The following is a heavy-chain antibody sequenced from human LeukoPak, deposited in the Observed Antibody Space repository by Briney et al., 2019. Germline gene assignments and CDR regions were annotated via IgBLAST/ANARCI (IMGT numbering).Heavy chain of an antibody. CDR2: IYYSGST. CDR3: ARGWGGYFDY. D-gene: IGHD3-3*01. CDR1: GGSISSGGYY. V-gene: IGHV4-31*03. J-gene: IGHJ4*02. Sequence: SETLSLTCTVSGGSISSGGYYWSRIRQHPGKGLEWIGYIYYSGSTYYNPSLKSRVTISLDTSKNQFSLKLSSVTAADTAVYYCARGWGGYFDYWGQGTLVTVSS.